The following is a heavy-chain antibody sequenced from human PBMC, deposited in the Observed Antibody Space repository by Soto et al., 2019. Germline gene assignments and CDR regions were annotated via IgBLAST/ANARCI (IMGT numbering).Heavy chain of an antibody. V-gene: IGHV4-4*02. D-gene: IGHD3-9*01. CDR1: GGSISRSNW. CDR2: IYHSGRT. J-gene: IGHJ4*02. Sequence: PSETLSLTCAVSGGSISRSNWWSWVRQPPGKGLEWIGKIYHSGRTNYNPSLKSRVTISVDKSKNQFSLKLSSLTAADTAVYYCARSITFDWLFFDYWGQGTLVTVSS. CDR3: ARSITFDWLFFDY.